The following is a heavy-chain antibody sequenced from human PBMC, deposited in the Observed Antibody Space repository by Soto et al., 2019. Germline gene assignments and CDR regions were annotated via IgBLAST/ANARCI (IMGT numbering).Heavy chain of an antibody. CDR2: IIPNFGTA. D-gene: IGHD4-17*01. J-gene: IGHJ4*02. Sequence: QVQLVQSGAEVKKPGSSVKVSCKASGGTFSSYAISWVRQAPGQGLEWMGGIIPNFGTANYAQKFQGRVTITADESTSTAYMELSSLRSEDTAVYYCAREGAETTVTTGPRVDYWGQGTLVTVSS. CDR3: AREGAETTVTTGPRVDY. CDR1: GGTFSSYA. V-gene: IGHV1-69*01.